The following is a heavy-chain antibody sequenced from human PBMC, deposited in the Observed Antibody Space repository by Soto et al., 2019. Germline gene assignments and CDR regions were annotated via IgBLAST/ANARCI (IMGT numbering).Heavy chain of an antibody. CDR2: SHYSGST. D-gene: IGHD2-8*01. CDR1: GASISSSDYY. CDR3: AREIRYCSNGVCSSTAMYV. Sequence: SETLSLTCTVSGASISSSDYYWSWIRQPPGKGLEWIGYSHYSGSTFYNPSLKSRVTISLDTSKNQFSLRLGSVAATDTAVYFCAREIRYCSNGVCSSTAMYVWGQGTTVTVSS. J-gene: IGHJ6*02. V-gene: IGHV4-30-4*01.